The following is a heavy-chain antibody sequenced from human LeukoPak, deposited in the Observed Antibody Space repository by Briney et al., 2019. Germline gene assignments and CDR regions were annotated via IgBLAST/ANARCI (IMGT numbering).Heavy chain of an antibody. V-gene: IGHV3-30*02. CDR2: IRYDGSNK. D-gene: IGHD3-22*01. CDR1: GFSFSSYG. J-gene: IGHJ3*02. CDR3: AKDISPYYDSSGRDAFDI. Sequence: PGGSLRLSCAASGFSFSSYGIHWVRQAPGKGLEWVAFIRYDGSNKYYADSVKGRFTISRDNSKNTLFLQMNSLRAEDTAVYYCAKDISPYYDSSGRDAFDIWGQGTMVTVSS.